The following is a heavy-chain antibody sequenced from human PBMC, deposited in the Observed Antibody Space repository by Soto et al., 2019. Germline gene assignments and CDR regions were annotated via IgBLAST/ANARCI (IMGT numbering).Heavy chain of an antibody. CDR2: INHSGST. D-gene: IGHD1-7*01. CDR1: GGSFSNYH. V-gene: IGHV4-34*01. CDR3: ARGRITGTATMGY. J-gene: IGHJ4*02. Sequence: QVQLQQWGAGLLKPSETLSLTCAVYGGSFSNYHWSWIRQPPGKGLEWIGEINHSGSTNYNPSLKSRVTIAVDTSKNQFSLKLSSVTAADTAVYYCARGRITGTATMGYWGQGTLVTVSS.